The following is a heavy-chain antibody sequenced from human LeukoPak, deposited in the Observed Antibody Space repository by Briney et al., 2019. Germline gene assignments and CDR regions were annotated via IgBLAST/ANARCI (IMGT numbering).Heavy chain of an antibody. D-gene: IGHD6-19*01. V-gene: IGHV4-39*01. CDR2: IYYSGST. Sequence: PSETLSLTCTVPGGSISSSSYYWGWSRQPPGKGLEWIGIIYYSGSTYYNPSPKSRFSVPVDTSKNQFSLKLNPVTDADTDVYYCWRHASNGWDYYYGLDVWGQGTTVTVSS. CDR3: WRHASNGWDYYYGLDV. J-gene: IGHJ6*02. CDR1: GGSISSSSYY.